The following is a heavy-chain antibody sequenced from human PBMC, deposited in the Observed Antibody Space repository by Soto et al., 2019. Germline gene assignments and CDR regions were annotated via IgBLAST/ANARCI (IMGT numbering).Heavy chain of an antibody. CDR2: INHSGST. CDR1: GGSFSTYY. J-gene: IGHJ6*02. D-gene: IGHD1-26*01. CDR3: ARLAARQFHYGMDV. Sequence: SETLSLTCAVYGGSFSTYYWSCIRQPPWKGLEWIGEINHSGSTNYNPSLKSRVTISVDTSKNQFSLKVSSVTAADTAVYYCARLAARQFHYGMDVWGQGTTVTVSS. V-gene: IGHV4-34*01.